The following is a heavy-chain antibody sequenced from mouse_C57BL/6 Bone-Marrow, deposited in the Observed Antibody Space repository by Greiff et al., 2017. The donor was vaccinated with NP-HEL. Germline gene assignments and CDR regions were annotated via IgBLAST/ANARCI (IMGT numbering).Heavy chain of an antibody. CDR3: ARQRQLRVAWFAY. D-gene: IGHD3-2*02. Sequence: EVKLQESGGDLVKPGGSLKLSCAASGFTFSSYGMSWVRQTPDKRLEWVATISSGGSYTYYPDSVKGRFTISRDNAKNTLYLQMSSLKSEDTAMYYCARQRQLRVAWFAYWGQGTLVTVSA. CDR1: GFTFSSYG. V-gene: IGHV5-6*01. CDR2: ISSGGSYT. J-gene: IGHJ3*01.